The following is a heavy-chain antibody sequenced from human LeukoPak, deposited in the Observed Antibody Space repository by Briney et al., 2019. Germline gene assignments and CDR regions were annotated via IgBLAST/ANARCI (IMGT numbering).Heavy chain of an antibody. CDR2: IKQDGIEK. CDR1: GFTFSSYW. V-gene: IGHV3-7*01. D-gene: IGHD3-10*02. J-gene: IGHJ3*01. Sequence: GGSLRLSCAASGFTFSSYWMDWVRQVPGKGPEWVANIKQDGIEKYFVGSVRGRFAISRDNAKNLLYLQMTSLRVEDTAVYYCARESIVRGIPDAFDLWGQGTMVTGSS. CDR3: ARESIVRGIPDAFDL.